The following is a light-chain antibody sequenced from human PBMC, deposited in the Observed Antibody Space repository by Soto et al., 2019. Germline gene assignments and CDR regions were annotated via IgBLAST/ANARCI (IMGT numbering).Light chain of an antibody. V-gene: IGKV1-9*01. CDR1: QSLSSY. J-gene: IGKJ4*02. CDR3: QQHNSYPLT. CDR2: VTS. Sequence: ILMTQSPSSLSASPGDRATLSCRASQSLSSYLAWYQQKPGKAPKLLIYVTSTLQSGVPSRFSGSGSGTDFTLTISSLQPEDFATYYCQQHNSYPLTFGGGTKVEIK.